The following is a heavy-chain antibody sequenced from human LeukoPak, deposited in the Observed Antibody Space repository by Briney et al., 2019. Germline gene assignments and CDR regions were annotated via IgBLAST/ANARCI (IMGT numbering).Heavy chain of an antibody. D-gene: IGHD2-21*02. Sequence: ASVKVSCKASGGMFSTYAISWVRQAPGQGPEWMGGIIPISTTANCAQKFQGRVTITSDEFTRTAYMEVYSLKCEDTAVYYCTIGPFCGVDCYAVDYWGQGTLVTVSS. J-gene: IGHJ4*02. CDR1: GGMFSTYA. CDR3: TIGPFCGVDCYAVDY. CDR2: IIPISTTA. V-gene: IGHV1-69*13.